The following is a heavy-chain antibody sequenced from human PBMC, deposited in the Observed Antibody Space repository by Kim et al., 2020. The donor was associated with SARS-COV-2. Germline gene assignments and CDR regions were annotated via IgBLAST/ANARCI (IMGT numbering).Heavy chain of an antibody. J-gene: IGHJ6*02. CDR2: ISAYNGNT. V-gene: IGHV1-18*04. CDR3: ARSGYSSGWYVRSGFDYYYGMDV. D-gene: IGHD6-19*01. CDR1: GYTFTSYG. Sequence: ASVKVSCKASGYTFTSYGISWVRQAPGQGLEWMGWISAYNGNTNYAQKLQGRVTMTTDTSTSTAYMELRSLRSDDTAVYYCARSGYSSGWYVRSGFDYYYGMDVWGQGTTVTVSS.